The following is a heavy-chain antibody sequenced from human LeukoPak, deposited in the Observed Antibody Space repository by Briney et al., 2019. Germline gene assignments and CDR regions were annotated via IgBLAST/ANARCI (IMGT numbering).Heavy chain of an antibody. CDR3: ARNRVRGVNFFAY. Sequence: GGSLRLSCEASGFTFRTYSMHWVRQATGKGLEWVALISYDDGSDKYYADSVKGRFTISRDNSKNTLYLQMDSLRPDDTAVYYCARNRVRGVNFFAYWGQGTQVTVSS. V-gene: IGHV3-30*04. D-gene: IGHD3-10*01. CDR2: ISYDDGSDK. CDR1: GFTFRTYS. J-gene: IGHJ4*02.